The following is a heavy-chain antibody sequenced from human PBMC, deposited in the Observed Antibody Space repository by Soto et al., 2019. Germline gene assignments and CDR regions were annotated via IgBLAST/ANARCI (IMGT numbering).Heavy chain of an antibody. CDR3: ARVQRDTAMGHFDY. V-gene: IGHV4-30-4*01. D-gene: IGHD5-18*01. J-gene: IGHJ4*02. CDR2: TSYFGTT. CDR1: GGSINSVDYY. Sequence: QAQLQESGPGLVKPSQTLSLICSVSGGSINSVDYYWAWIRQTPGKGLEWIGYTSYFGTTDYMPSLRSRVTMSVDTSKNQFSLRLSSVTAADTALYYCARVQRDTAMGHFDYWGQGTLVIVSS.